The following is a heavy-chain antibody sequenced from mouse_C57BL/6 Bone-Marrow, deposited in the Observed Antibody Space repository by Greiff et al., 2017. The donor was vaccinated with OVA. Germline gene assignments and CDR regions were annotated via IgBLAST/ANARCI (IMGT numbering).Heavy chain of an antibody. CDR2: IDPANGNT. CDR1: GFNIKNTY. CDR3: ARGDTTVVVTDAMDY. Sequence: DVQLQESVAELVRPGASVKLSCTASGFNIKNTYMHWVKQRPEQGLEWIGRIDPANGNTKYAPKFQGKATITADTSSNTAYLQLSSLTSEDTAIYYCARGDTTVVVTDAMDYWGQGTSVTVSS. D-gene: IGHD1-1*01. V-gene: IGHV14-3*01. J-gene: IGHJ4*01.